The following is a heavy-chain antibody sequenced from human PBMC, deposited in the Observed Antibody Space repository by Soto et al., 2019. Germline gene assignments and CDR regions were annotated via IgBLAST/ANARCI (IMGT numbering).Heavy chain of an antibody. V-gene: IGHV4-30-2*01. CDR3: ARGDYGSGGYWFDP. J-gene: IGHJ5*02. D-gene: IGHD3-10*01. CDR2: IYHSGST. CDR1: GGSISSGGYS. Sequence: QLQLQESGSGLVKPSQTLSLTCAVSGGSISSGGYSWSWIRQPPGQGLAWIGYIYHSGSTYYNPSVKCRVHISVDRSKNQCSLKLSSVTAADTAVYYCARGDYGSGGYWFDPWGQGTLVTVSS.